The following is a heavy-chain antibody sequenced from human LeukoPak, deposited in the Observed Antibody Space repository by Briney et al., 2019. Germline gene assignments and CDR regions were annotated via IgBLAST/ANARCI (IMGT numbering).Heavy chain of an antibody. D-gene: IGHD2-2*01. J-gene: IGHJ5*02. V-gene: IGHV4-34*01. CDR2: INHSGST. CDR3: ARRLTQYDCFDP. CDR1: GGSFSGYY. Sequence: SETLSLTCAVYGGSFSGYYWSWIRQPPGKGLEWIGEINHSGSTNYNPSLKSRVTISVDTSKNQFSLHLNSVTPEDTAVYYCARRLTQYDCFDPWGQGILVTVSS.